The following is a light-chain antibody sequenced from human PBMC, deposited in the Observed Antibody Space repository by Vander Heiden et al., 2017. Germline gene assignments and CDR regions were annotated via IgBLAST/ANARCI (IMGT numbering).Light chain of an antibody. V-gene: IGKV3-15*01. CDR2: RAS. J-gene: IGKJ1*01. Sequence: EIVMTQSLAILSVSPGERATLSCRASQSVSNELAWYQKKPGKPPRLLIYRASSRATGVPARFSGSGSGTEFTLTISSLQSEDFALYYCHQYNDWSRTFGQGTKVEIK. CDR3: HQYNDWSRT. CDR1: QSVSNE.